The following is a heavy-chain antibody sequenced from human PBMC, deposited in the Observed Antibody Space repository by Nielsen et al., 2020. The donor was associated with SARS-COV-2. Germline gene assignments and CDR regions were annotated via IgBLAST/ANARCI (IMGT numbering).Heavy chain of an antibody. CDR1: GFTFSSYA. V-gene: IGHV3-64D*09. D-gene: IGHD2-2*01. Sequence: GESLKISCSASGFTFSSYAMHWVRQAPGKGLEYVSAISSNGGSTYYADSVKGRFTISRDNSKNTLYLQMSSLRAEDTAVYYCVKATLSVNAFDIWGQGTMVTVSS. CDR3: VKATLSVNAFDI. J-gene: IGHJ3*02. CDR2: ISSNGGST.